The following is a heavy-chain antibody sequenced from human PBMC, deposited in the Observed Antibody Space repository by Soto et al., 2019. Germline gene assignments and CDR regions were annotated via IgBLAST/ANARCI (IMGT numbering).Heavy chain of an antibody. Sequence: QVQVVQSGGAGKKPGASVKVPCKPSGYNFTSYSISWVRQAPAQGLEWRGWVSTQYGNTKYAQKFEGRVSMTADTATNTAYMELRSLRSDDTAIYYCARGVGVPVMDYLGQGTLLTVSS. CDR3: ARGVGVPVMDY. CDR1: GYNFTSYS. D-gene: IGHD2-15*01. J-gene: IGHJ4*02. V-gene: IGHV1-18*04. CDR2: VSTQYGNT.